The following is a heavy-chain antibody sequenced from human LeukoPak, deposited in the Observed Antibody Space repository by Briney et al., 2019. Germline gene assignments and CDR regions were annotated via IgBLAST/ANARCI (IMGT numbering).Heavy chain of an antibody. CDR2: TYYSGST. CDR3: ARAMDRGVVVTEFDL. CDR1: GGSISSSSYY. J-gene: IGHJ2*01. D-gene: IGHD2-21*02. V-gene: IGHV4-39*07. Sequence: PSETLSLTCTVSGGSISSSSYYWGWIRQPPGKGLEWIGSTYYSGSTYYNPSLKSRVTISVDTSKNQFSLKLSSVTAADTAVYYCARAMDRGVVVTEFDLWGRGTLVTVSS.